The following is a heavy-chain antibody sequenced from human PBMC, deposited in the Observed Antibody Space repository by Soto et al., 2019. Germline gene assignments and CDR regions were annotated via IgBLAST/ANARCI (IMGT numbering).Heavy chain of an antibody. V-gene: IGHV1-3*01. Sequence: GASVKVSCKASGYTFTSYAMHWVRQAPGQRLEWMGWINAGNGNTKYSQKFQGRVTITRDTSASTAYMELSSLRSEDTAVYYCARDRSRFLEWSPYYFDYWGQGTLVTVSS. CDR1: GYTFTSYA. CDR2: INAGNGNT. D-gene: IGHD3-3*01. J-gene: IGHJ4*02. CDR3: ARDRSRFLEWSPYYFDY.